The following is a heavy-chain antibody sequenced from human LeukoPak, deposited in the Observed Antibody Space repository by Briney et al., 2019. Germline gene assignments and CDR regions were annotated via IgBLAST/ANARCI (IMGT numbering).Heavy chain of an antibody. CDR2: IIPIFGTA. Sequence: PGASVKVSCKASGGTSSSYAISWVRQAPGQGLEWMGGIIPIFGTANYAQKFQGRVTMTRDTSTSTVYMELSSLRSEDTAVYYCARSTYYYDSSGSNWFDPWGQGTLVTVSS. CDR3: ARSTYYYDSSGSNWFDP. V-gene: IGHV1-69*05. J-gene: IGHJ5*02. CDR1: GGTSSSYA. D-gene: IGHD3-22*01.